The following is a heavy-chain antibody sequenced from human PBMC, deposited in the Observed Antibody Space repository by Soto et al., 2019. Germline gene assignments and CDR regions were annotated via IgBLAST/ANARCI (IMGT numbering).Heavy chain of an antibody. J-gene: IGHJ4*02. D-gene: IGHD4-17*01. CDR3: ARHDYGGFGL. V-gene: IGHV4-39*01. CDR2: IYYSGST. Sequence: QLQLQESGPGLVKPSETLSLTCTVSGGSISRSSYYWGWIRQPPGKGLEWIGSIYYSGSTYYYPSLKRRVTISVDTYKNQFSLKLSSVTAADTAVYYCARHDYGGFGLWGQGTLVTVSS. CDR1: GGSISRSSYY.